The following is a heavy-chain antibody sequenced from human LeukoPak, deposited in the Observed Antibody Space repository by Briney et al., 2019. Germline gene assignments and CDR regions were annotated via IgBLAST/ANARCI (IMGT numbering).Heavy chain of an antibody. CDR2: TRTKANSYTT. Sequence: GGSLRLSCAASGFSFSSYVMSWVRQAPGKGLEWVGRTRTKANSYTTEYAASVKGRFSISRDDSKNSLYLQMNSLKTEDTAVYYCARVGRYFDDFDIWGQGTMVTVSS. CDR1: GFSFSSYV. CDR3: ARVGRYFDDFDI. D-gene: IGHD1-26*01. V-gene: IGHV3-72*01. J-gene: IGHJ3*02.